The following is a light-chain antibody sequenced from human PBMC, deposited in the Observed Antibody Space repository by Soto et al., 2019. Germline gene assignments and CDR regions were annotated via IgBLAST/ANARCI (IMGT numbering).Light chain of an antibody. CDR1: QTISSW. CDR2: KAS. J-gene: IGKJ1*01. CDR3: QHYNIYSEA. V-gene: IGKV1-5*03. Sequence: DIQITQSPSTLSGSVGDRVTITCRASQTISSWLAWYQQKPGKAPKLLIYKASTLKSGVPSRFSGSGSGTEFTLTISSLQPDDFATYYCQHYNIYSEAFGHGTKVDI.